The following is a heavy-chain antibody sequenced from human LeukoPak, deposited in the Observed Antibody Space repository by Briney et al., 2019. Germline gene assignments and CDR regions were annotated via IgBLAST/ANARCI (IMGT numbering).Heavy chain of an antibody. V-gene: IGHV3-7*01. J-gene: IGHJ4*02. D-gene: IGHD4/OR15-4a*01. CDR3: ARDDYGGTAY. CDR1: GFTFSNYW. Sequence: PGGSLRLSCAASGFTFSNYWMSWVRQAPGKGLEWVANIKQDGSEKYYVDSVRGRFTISRDNAKNSLYLQMNSLRADDTAVYYCARDDYGGTAYWGQGPLVTVSS. CDR2: IKQDGSEK.